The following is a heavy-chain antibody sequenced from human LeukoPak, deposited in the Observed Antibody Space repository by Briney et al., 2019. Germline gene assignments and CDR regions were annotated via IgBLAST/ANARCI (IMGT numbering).Heavy chain of an antibody. D-gene: IGHD4-17*01. J-gene: IGHJ3*01. CDR1: GGSISSSTYY. V-gene: IGHV4-39*01. CDR2: IYYSGST. CDR3: ARTYGDYDDAFDV. Sequence: PSETLSLTCTVSGGSISSSTYYWGWIRQPPGTGLEWIASIYYSGSTYNNPSLKSRVTIFVDTSKNQFSLKLSSVTATDAAVYYCARTYGDYDDAFDVWGQGTMVTVSS.